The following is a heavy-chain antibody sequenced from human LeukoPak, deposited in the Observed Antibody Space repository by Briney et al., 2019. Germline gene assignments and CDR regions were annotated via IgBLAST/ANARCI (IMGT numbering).Heavy chain of an antibody. D-gene: IGHD3-3*01. V-gene: IGHV4-59*11. CDR2: IYYSGRT. Sequence: PSETLSLTCTVSGGSISSHYWSWIRQPPGEGLEWIGYIYYSGRTNYNPSLKSRVTISVDTSKNQFSLKLSSVTAADTAVYYYARDRNGDYDFWSGYFNNWFDPWGQGTLVTVSS. J-gene: IGHJ5*02. CDR3: ARDRNGDYDFWSGYFNNWFDP. CDR1: GGSISSHY.